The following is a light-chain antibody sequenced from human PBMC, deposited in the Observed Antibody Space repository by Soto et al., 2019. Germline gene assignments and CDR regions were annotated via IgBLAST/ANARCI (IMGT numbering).Light chain of an antibody. CDR2: DAS. CDR1: QSVSSY. V-gene: IGKV3-11*01. J-gene: IGKJ1*01. Sequence: EIVLTQSPATLSLSPGEIATLSCRASQSVSSYLAWYQQKPGQAPRLLIYDASNRATGILARFSGSGSWTDFTLTISSLEHEDFAVYYCQQRSNWPPWTFGQGTKVEIK. CDR3: QQRSNWPPWT.